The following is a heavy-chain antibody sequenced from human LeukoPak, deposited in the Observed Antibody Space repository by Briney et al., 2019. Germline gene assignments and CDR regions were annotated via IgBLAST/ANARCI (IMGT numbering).Heavy chain of an antibody. D-gene: IGHD6-19*01. Sequence: GGSLKLSCAASGFTFSGSAMHWVRQASGKGLEWVGRIRSKANSYATAYAASVKGRFTISRDDSKNTAYLQMNSLKTEDTAVYYCTKGEYSSGWSFDYWGQGTLVTVSS. CDR1: GFTFSGSA. CDR3: TKGEYSSGWSFDY. J-gene: IGHJ4*02. CDR2: IRSKANSYAT. V-gene: IGHV3-73*01.